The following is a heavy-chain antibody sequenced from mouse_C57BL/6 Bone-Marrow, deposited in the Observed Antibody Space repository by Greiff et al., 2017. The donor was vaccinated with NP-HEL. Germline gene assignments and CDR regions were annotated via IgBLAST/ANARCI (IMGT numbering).Heavy chain of an antibody. V-gene: IGHV1-4*01. CDR3: ARKYSYYFDY. Sequence: VKVVESGAELARPGASVKMSCKASGYTFTSYTMPWVKQRPGQGLEWIGYINPSSGYTKYNQKFKDKATLTADKSSSTAYMQLSSLTSEDSAVYYCARKYSYYFDYWGQGTTLTVSS. D-gene: IGHD5-1-1*01. CDR1: GYTFTSYT. J-gene: IGHJ2*01. CDR2: INPSSGYT.